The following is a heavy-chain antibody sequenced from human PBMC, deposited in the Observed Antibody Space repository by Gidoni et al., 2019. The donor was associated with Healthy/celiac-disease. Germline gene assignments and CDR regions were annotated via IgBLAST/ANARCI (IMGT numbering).Heavy chain of an antibody. V-gene: IGHV7-4-1*02. Sequence: QVQLVQSGSELKKPGASVKVSCKASGYTFTSYAMHWVRQAPGQGLEWMGWINTNTGNPTYAQGFTGRFVFSLDTSVSTAYLQISSLKAEDTAVYYCASTDFGVAPPPLPLDYWGQGTLVTVSS. D-gene: IGHD3-3*01. CDR1: GYTFTSYA. CDR3: ASTDFGVAPPPLPLDY. CDR2: INTNTGNP. J-gene: IGHJ4*02.